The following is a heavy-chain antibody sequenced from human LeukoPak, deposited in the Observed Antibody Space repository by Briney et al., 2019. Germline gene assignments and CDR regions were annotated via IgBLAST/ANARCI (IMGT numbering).Heavy chain of an antibody. J-gene: IGHJ5*02. CDR1: GFDLSAYW. V-gene: IGHV3-7*01. Sequence: PGGSLRLSCAASGFDLSAYWMSWVRQAPGKGLEWVANIKHDGNEKYYVDSVKGRFTISRDNAKNSLYLQMNSLRAEDTAVYYCASPPAYYDSSGYYQPWGQGALVTVSS. CDR3: ASPPAYYDSSGYYQP. CDR2: IKHDGNEK. D-gene: IGHD3-22*01.